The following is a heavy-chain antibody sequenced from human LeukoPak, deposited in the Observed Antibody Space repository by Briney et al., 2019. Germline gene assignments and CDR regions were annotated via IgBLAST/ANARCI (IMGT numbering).Heavy chain of an antibody. CDR2: ISAYNGNT. CDR1: GYTFTSYG. Sequence: ASVKVSCKASGYTFTSYGISWVRQAPGQGLEWMGWISAYNGNTNYAQKFQGRVTMTRDTSTSTVYMELSSLRSEDTAVYYCAREGVEMATVFDYWGQGTLVTVSS. V-gene: IGHV1-18*01. CDR3: AREGVEMATVFDY. J-gene: IGHJ4*02. D-gene: IGHD5-24*01.